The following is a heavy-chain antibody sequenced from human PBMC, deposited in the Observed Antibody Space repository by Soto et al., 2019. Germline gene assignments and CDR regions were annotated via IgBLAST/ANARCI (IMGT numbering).Heavy chain of an antibody. J-gene: IGHJ4*02. V-gene: IGHV2-70*11. Sequence: SGPTLVNPTQALTLTCTFSGFSLSTSGMCVSWIRHPPVKALEWLARIDCDDDKYYSTSLKTRLTISKDTSKKQVVLTMTNIDPGDTATYYCARIPAPASHYYDSRGYYSYWGQGTLGTLAS. CDR1: GFSLSTSGMC. CDR2: IDCDDDK. CDR3: ARIPAPASHYYDSRGYYSY. D-gene: IGHD3-22*01.